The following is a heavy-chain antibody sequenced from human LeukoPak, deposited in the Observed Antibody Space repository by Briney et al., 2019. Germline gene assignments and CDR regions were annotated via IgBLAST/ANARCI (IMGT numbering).Heavy chain of an antibody. CDR1: GFTFSSYS. D-gene: IGHD3-10*01. CDR3: AKDTYGSGRNWFDP. J-gene: IGHJ5*02. V-gene: IGHV3-48*01. Sequence: GGSLRLSCAASGFTFSSYSMNWVRQAPGKGLEWVSYISSSSSTIYYADSVKGRFTISRDNAKNSLYLQMNSLRAEDTAVYYCAKDTYGSGRNWFDPWGQGTLVTVSS. CDR2: ISSSSSTI.